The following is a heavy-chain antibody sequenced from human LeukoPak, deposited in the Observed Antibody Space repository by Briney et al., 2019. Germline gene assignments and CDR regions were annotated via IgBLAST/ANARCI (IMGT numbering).Heavy chain of an antibody. CDR3: ARKGSYWQQLVQ. Sequence: KGSETLSLTCTVSGGSISSYYWSWIRQPPGKGLEWIGSVYHSGETYYNPSLKSRVTISVDTSKNQFSLKLSSVTAADTAVYYCARKGSYWQQLVQWGQGTLVTVSS. V-gene: IGHV4-59*04. J-gene: IGHJ4*02. D-gene: IGHD6-13*01. CDR2: VYHSGET. CDR1: GGSISSYY.